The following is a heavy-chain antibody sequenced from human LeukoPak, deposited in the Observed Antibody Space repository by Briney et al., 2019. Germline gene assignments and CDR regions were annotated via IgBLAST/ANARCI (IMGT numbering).Heavy chain of an antibody. CDR2: ISGNGGSR. CDR3: AREHYYDSSGYNDY. Sequence: GGSLRLSCAASGFTFSTYTMHWVRQAPGKGLEYVSSISGNGGSREYANSVKGRFTISRDNSRNTLYLQMGSLRAEDMAVYYCAREHYYDSSGYNDYWGQGTLVTVSS. CDR1: GFTFSTYT. D-gene: IGHD3-22*01. J-gene: IGHJ4*02. V-gene: IGHV3-64*01.